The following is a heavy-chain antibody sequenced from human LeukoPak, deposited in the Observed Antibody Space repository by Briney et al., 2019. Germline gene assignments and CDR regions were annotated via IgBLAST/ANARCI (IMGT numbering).Heavy chain of an antibody. CDR2: ISRTTYT. CDR3: ARDRSSSGRVDY. CDR1: GFTFSTYS. Sequence: GGSLRLSCADSGFTFSTYSMNWIRQAPGKGLEWVSYISRTTYTNYADSVKGRFTISRDNAKNSLYLQMNRLTTEDTAVYYCARDRSSSGRVDYWGQGTLVTVSS. V-gene: IGHV3-21*05. J-gene: IGHJ4*02. D-gene: IGHD6-13*01.